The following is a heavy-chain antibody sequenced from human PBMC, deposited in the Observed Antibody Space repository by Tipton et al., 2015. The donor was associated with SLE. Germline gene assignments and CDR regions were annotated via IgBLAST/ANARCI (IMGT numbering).Heavy chain of an antibody. CDR3: AKGGSAAGTRPFDY. CDR1: GFTFSSYG. J-gene: IGHJ4*02. D-gene: IGHD6-13*01. V-gene: IGHV3-30*02. Sequence: SLRLSCAASGFTFSSYGMHWVRQAPGKGLEWVAFIRYDGSNKYYADSVKGRFTISRDNSKNTLYLQMNSLRAEDTAVYYCAKGGSAAGTRPFDYWGQGTLVTVSS. CDR2: IRYDGSNK.